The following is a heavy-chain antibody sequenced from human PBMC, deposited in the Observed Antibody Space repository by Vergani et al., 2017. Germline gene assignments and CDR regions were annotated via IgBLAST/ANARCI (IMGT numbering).Heavy chain of an antibody. CDR2: ISWNSGSI. CDR1: GFTFDDYA. D-gene: IGHD4-23*01. CDR3: AKDYCGKKGPRGYFDY. Sequence: EVQLVESGGGLVQPGRSLRLSCAASGFTFDDYAMHWVRQAPGKGLEWVSGISWNSGSIGYADSVKGRFTISRDNAKNSLYLQMNSLRAEDTALYYCAKDYCGKKGPRGYFDYWGQGTLVTVSS. V-gene: IGHV3-9*01. J-gene: IGHJ4*02.